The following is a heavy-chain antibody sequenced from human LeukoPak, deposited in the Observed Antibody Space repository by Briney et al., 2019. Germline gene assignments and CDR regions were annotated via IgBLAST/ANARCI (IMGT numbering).Heavy chain of an antibody. J-gene: IGHJ4*02. CDR1: GFTFSSYA. CDR3: AKDRSVTTRSIDY. CDR2: ISYDGSNK. D-gene: IGHD4-17*01. Sequence: GGSLRLSCAASGFTFSSYAMHWVRQAPGKGLEWVAVISYDGSNKYYADSVKGRFTISRDNSKDTLYLQMNSLRAEDTAVYYCAKDRSVTTRSIDYWGQGTLVTVSS. V-gene: IGHV3-30*04.